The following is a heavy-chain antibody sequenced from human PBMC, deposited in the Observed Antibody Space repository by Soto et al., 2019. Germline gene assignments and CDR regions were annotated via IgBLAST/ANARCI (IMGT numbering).Heavy chain of an antibody. CDR2: IIPIFGTA. V-gene: IGHV1-69*13. CDR3: ARVEEEGYYDSSGPLG. J-gene: IGHJ4*02. CDR1: GGTFSSYA. D-gene: IGHD3-22*01. Sequence: VASVKVSCKASGGTFSSYAMSWVRQAPGQGLEWMGGIIPIFGTANYAQKFQGRVTITADESTSTAYMELSSLRSEDTAVYYCARVEEEGYYDSSGPLGWGQGTLVTVSS.